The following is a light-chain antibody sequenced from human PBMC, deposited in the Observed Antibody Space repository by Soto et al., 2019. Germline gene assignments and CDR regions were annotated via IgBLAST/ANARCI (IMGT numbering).Light chain of an antibody. Sequence: NFMLTQPHSVSGSPGKTVTISCTGSGGSLASNYVQWYQQRPGRAPTTVIYEDNDRPSGVPNRFSGSVDISSNSAFLTISGLTTEDEADYYCQSVGSSDQGFFGGGTKLTVL. CDR1: GGSLASNY. CDR2: EDN. CDR3: QSVGSSDQGF. V-gene: IGLV6-57*02. J-gene: IGLJ2*01.